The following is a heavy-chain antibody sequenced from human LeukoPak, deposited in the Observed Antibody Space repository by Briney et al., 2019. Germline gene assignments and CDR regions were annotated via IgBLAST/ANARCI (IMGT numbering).Heavy chain of an antibody. D-gene: IGHD3-22*01. V-gene: IGHV2-70*11. J-gene: IGHJ4*02. CDR3: ARTPHKYYYDSSCSNNYFHY. CDR2: IDWDDDK. Sequence: SGPALVKPTQTLTLTCTFSGFSLSTSGMCVSWIRQPPGKALEWLARIDWDDDKYYSTSLKARLTISKDTSKNQVVLTMPNMDPVDTATYYCARTPHKYYYDSSCSNNYFHYLGQGTQVTVSS. CDR1: GFSLSTSGMC.